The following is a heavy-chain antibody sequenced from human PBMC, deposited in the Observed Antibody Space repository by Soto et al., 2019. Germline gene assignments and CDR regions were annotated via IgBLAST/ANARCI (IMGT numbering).Heavy chain of an antibody. CDR1: GFTFSSYG. D-gene: IGHD1-1*01. Sequence: GGSLRLSCAASGFTFSSYGMHWVRQAPGKGLEWVAVISYDGSNKYYADSVKGRFTISRDNSKNTLYLQMNSLRAEDTAVYYCAKDRRLGRPDNLFAYWGRGTLVTVSS. CDR2: ISYDGSNK. J-gene: IGHJ4*02. V-gene: IGHV3-30*18. CDR3: AKDRRLGRPDNLFAY.